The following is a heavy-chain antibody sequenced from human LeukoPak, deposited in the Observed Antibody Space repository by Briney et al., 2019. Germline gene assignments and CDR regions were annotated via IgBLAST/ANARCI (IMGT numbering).Heavy chain of an antibody. CDR1: GFTFSSYG. Sequence: GRSLRLSCAASGFTFSSYGMHWVRQAPGKGLEWVAVIWYDGSNKYCADSVKGRFTISRDNSKNTLYLQMNSLRAEDTAVYYCARDLEAGPFDYWGQGTLVTVSS. D-gene: IGHD6-19*01. J-gene: IGHJ4*02. CDR2: IWYDGSNK. CDR3: ARDLEAGPFDY. V-gene: IGHV3-33*01.